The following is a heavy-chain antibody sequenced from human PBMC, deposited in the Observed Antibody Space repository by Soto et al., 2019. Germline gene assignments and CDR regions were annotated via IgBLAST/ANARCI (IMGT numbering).Heavy chain of an antibody. CDR1: CYTFTSYG. D-gene: IGHD2-2*02. J-gene: IGHJ6*02. V-gene: IGHV1-18*04. Sequence: GAPVKVSCKASCYTFTSYGISRVRQAPGQGGEWVGWISAYNGNTKYAQKLKGTANMPTKNSTSTAYMELRSMRSDDTAAYYCARDRDIVVVPAAISNYYYGMDVWGQGTTVIVSS. CDR3: ARDRDIVVVPAAISNYYYGMDV. CDR2: ISAYNGNT.